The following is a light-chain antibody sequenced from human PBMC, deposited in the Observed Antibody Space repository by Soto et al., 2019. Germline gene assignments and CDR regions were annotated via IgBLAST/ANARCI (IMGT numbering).Light chain of an antibody. Sequence: QAVVTQSPSASASLGASVKLTCALSSGHSSYAIAWHQQQPEKGPRALMKLNSDGSHTRGDGIPDRFSGSSSGAGRYLTISSLQSEDEADYYCQTWGTGILVFGGGTKLTVL. CDR1: SGHSSYA. V-gene: IGLV4-69*01. CDR3: QTWGTGILV. CDR2: LNSDGSH. J-gene: IGLJ3*02.